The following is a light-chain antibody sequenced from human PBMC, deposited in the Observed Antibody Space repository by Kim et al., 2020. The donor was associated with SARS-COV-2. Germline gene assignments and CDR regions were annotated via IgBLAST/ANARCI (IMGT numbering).Light chain of an antibody. Sequence: SPGERATLSCRASESVRSSLAWYQQKPGQGPRLLIYGASTRATGIPARFSGSGSGTEFTLTISSLQSEDFAVYYCQHYIHWPLAFGGGTKVDIK. CDR1: ESVRSS. J-gene: IGKJ4*01. V-gene: IGKV3-15*01. CDR3: QHYIHWPLA. CDR2: GAS.